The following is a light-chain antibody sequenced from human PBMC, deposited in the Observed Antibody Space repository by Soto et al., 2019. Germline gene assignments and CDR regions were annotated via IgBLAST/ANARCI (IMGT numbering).Light chain of an antibody. Sequence: DIQMTQSPASLSASVGDRVTITCQASQDISTFLNWFQQKPGKAPNLLIYDASSLETGVPSRFSGDGSGTEFTFTINSLQPEDIATYYCQQYNNFPLTFGQGTRLEI. CDR3: QQYNNFPLT. V-gene: IGKV1-33*01. J-gene: IGKJ5*01. CDR1: QDISTF. CDR2: DAS.